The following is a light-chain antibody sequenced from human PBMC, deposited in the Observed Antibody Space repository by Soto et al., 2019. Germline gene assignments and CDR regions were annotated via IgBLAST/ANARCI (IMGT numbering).Light chain of an antibody. CDR3: SSYTSSSAYV. CDR2: DVS. Sequence: QSALTQPASVSGSPGQSITISCTGTSSDVGGYNYVSWYQQHPGKAPKLMIYDVSNRPSGVSNRFSGSKSGNTASLPISGLQAEDEADYYGSSYTSSSAYVFGTGTKVTVL. J-gene: IGLJ1*01. CDR1: SSDVGGYNY. V-gene: IGLV2-14*01.